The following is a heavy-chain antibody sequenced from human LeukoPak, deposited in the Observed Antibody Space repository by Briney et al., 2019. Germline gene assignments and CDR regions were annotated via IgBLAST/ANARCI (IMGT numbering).Heavy chain of an antibody. CDR2: ISGSGGST. CDR3: AIAVRGYTYGNFDY. V-gene: IGHV3-23*01. Sequence: QTGGSLRLSCVASGFTFSNYWMSWVRQAPGKGLEWVSAISGSGGSTYYADSVKGRFTISRDKSKNTLFLQMNSLRSEDTAVYYCAIAVRGYTYGNFDYWGQGTLVTVSS. D-gene: IGHD5-18*01. J-gene: IGHJ4*02. CDR1: GFTFSNYW.